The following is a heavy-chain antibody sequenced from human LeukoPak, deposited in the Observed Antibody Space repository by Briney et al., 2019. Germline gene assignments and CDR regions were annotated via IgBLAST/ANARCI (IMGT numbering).Heavy chain of an antibody. D-gene: IGHD3-10*01. CDR2: ISSSSSTI. CDR3: ARDPRWFMVRGVMGGYYFDY. CDR1: GFTFSSYW. V-gene: IGHV3-48*01. J-gene: IGHJ4*02. Sequence: GGSRRLSCAASGFTFSSYWMSWVRQAPGKGLEWVSYISSSSSTIYYADSVKGRFTISRDNAKNSLYLQMNSLRAEDTAVYYCARDPRWFMVRGVMGGYYFDYWGQGTLVTVSS.